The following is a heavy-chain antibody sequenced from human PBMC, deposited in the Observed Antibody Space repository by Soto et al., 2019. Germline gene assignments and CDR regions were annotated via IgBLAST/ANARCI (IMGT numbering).Heavy chain of an antibody. CDR2: ITSDGRST. D-gene: IGHD3-9*01. Sequence: EVQLVESGGGLVQPGGSLRLSCAASGFTFSSHWMPWVRHAPGKGLVWVARITSDGRSTTNADSVKGRFTISRDNARNTLYLQMNSLRAEDTAVYYCARDSSWTGDSGHFDSWGQGTLVTVAS. V-gene: IGHV3-74*01. CDR1: GFTFSSHW. J-gene: IGHJ4*02. CDR3: ARDSSWTGDSGHFDS.